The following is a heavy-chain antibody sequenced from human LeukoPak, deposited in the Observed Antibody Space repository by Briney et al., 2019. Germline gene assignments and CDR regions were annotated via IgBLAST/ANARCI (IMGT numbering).Heavy chain of an antibody. CDR1: GGSISSGGYY. V-gene: IGHV4-31*03. Sequence: SQTLSLTCTVSGGSISSGGYYWSWLRQHPGKGLEWIGYIYHSGSTYYNPSLKSRVTISVDTSKNQFSLKLSSVTAADTAVYYCARATYDSSGYLDYWGQGTLVTVSS. D-gene: IGHD3-22*01. CDR3: ARATYDSSGYLDY. CDR2: IYHSGST. J-gene: IGHJ4*02.